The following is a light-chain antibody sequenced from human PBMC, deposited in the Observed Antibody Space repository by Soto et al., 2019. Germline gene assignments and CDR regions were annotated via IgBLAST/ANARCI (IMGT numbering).Light chain of an antibody. V-gene: IGKV3-15*01. J-gene: IGKJ1*01. CDR1: QSVSSY. CDR2: GAS. Sequence: EIVMTQSPATLSVSRRERSTLXXRASQSVSSYLAWYQQKPGQAPRXLIYGASTRATGIPARFSGSGSGTEFTLTISSLQSEDFAVYFCQQYHNWPAFGQGTKVDI. CDR3: QQYHNWPA.